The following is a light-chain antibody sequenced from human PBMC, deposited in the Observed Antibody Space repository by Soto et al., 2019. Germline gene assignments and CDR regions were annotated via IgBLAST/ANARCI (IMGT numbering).Light chain of an antibody. CDR3: AAWNDRLNGYV. CDR2: KNN. Sequence: QSALTQPPSASGTPGQRVTISCSGSSSNIGSNTVNWYQQLPGTAPKLLIYKNNQRPSGVPDRFSGSKSGTSASLAISGLQSEDEADYYCAAWNDRLNGYVFGTGTKVT. V-gene: IGLV1-44*01. CDR1: SSNIGSNT. J-gene: IGLJ1*01.